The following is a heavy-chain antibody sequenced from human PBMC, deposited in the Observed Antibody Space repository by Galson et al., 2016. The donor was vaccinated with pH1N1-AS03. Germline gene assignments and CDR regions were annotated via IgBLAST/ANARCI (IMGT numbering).Heavy chain of an antibody. CDR3: AKGRGFILDS. D-gene: IGHD5-24*01. CDR1: GFAVSDYY. J-gene: IGHJ4*02. Sequence: SLRLSCAASGFAVSDYYVSWVRRAPGKGLDWVSIINREETGYYSASVQGRFTIARDSSNNVVYLQMNALRPDDTAVYYCAKGRGFILDSWGQGTLDTVSS. CDR2: INREETG. V-gene: IGHV3-53*05.